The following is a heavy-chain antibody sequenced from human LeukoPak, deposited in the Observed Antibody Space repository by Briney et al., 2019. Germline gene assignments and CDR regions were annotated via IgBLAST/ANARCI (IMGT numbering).Heavy chain of an antibody. V-gene: IGHV1-2*02. CDR1: GYTFTGYY. J-gene: IGHJ4*02. CDR3: ARAQVCSTTSCYSYFDY. CDR2: INPNSGGT. Sequence: ASVKVSCKASGYTFTGYYIHWVRQAPGQGLEWMGWINPNSGGTNYAQKFQGRVTMTRGTSISTAYMELSRLGSDDTAVYYCARAQVCSTTSCYSYFDYWGQGTLVTVSS. D-gene: IGHD2-2*02.